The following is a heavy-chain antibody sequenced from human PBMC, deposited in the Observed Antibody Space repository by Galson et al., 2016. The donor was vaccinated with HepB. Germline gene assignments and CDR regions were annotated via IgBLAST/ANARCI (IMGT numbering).Heavy chain of an antibody. Sequence: SLRLSCAXXXFTFGRYAMSWVRQAPGKGLEWVSAISGXGGSTYYAGSVQGRFTSSRDRSTNTMYLQMNSLRTDDTAVYYCARFTQEWLDRVYYFDYWGQGTLVAVSS. D-gene: IGHD6-19*01. CDR3: ARFTQEWLDRVYYFDY. J-gene: IGHJ4*02. V-gene: IGHV3-23*01. CDR1: XFTFGRYA. CDR2: ISGXGGST.